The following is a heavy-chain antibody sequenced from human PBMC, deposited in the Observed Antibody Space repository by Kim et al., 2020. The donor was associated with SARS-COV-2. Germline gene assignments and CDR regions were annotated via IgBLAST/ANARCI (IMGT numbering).Heavy chain of an antibody. Sequence: SETLSLTCTVSGDSISDQSYYWVWIRQPPGKGLEWVGNDYYTGSTYYNPSLKTRLSFSVDTSTNKFSLHLMSVTAADTAIYYCARQLKGVPAAGPLEWGQGTLVTVSS. D-gene: IGHD6-13*01. V-gene: IGHV4-39*01. CDR2: DYYTGST. J-gene: IGHJ1*01. CDR1: GDSISDQSYY. CDR3: ARQLKGVPAAGPLE.